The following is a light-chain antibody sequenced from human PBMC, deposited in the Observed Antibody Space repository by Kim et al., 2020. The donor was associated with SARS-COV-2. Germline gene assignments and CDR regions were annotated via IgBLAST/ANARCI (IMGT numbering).Light chain of an antibody. J-gene: IGKJ4*01. V-gene: IGKV3-11*01. CDR1: QSVSTS. CDR2: DAS. Sequence: EIVLTQSPATLSLSPGERATLSCRASQSVSTSLAWYQQKPGQAPRLLIYDASTRATGIPARFSGSGSGTDFTLTISSLEPEDFAVYYCQQHNNWPLTFGGGTKVDIK. CDR3: QQHNNWPLT.